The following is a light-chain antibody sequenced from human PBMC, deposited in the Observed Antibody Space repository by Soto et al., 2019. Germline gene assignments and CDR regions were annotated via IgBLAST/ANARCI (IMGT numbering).Light chain of an antibody. Sequence: DIQMTQSPSSLSASVGDRVTITCQASQDISNYLNWYQQKPGKAPKLLIYDASSLESGVPSRFSGSGSGTEFTLTISSLQPDDSASYYCQQSYSSWATFGGGPRWIS. J-gene: IGKJ4*01. V-gene: IGKV1-39*01. CDR2: DAS. CDR3: QQSYSSWAT. CDR1: QDISNY.